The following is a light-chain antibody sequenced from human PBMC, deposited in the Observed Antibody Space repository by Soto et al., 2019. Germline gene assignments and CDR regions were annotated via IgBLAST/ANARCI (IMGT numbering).Light chain of an antibody. CDR2: DAS. CDR3: QQYYSYPRT. Sequence: DIQMTQSPSSLFASVGDRVTITCQATQDINIYLNWYQQKPGKAPNLLIYDASNLEIGVPSRFSGGGSGTDFTLTISCLQSEDFATYYCQQYYSYPRTFGPGTKVDIK. J-gene: IGKJ3*01. CDR1: QDINIY. V-gene: IGKV1-33*01.